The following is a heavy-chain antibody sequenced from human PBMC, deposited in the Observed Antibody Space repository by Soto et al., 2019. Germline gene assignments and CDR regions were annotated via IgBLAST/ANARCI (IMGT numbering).Heavy chain of an antibody. CDR3: ARDGSSTANWIDP. Sequence: SETMSLTRTVSGESLKNRGYYWTWISKNPGKGLEWMGYIYYTGKTYYNPSLESRLTMSVDTSKNQFPLKLSSVTAADTGVYYCARDGSSTANWIDPWGQGTPVTVSS. D-gene: IGHD2-15*01. J-gene: IGHJ5*02. CDR1: GESLKNRGYY. V-gene: IGHV4-31*02. CDR2: IYYTGKT.